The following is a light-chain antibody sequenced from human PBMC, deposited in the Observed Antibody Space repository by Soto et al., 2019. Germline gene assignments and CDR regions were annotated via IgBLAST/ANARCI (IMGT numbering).Light chain of an antibody. V-gene: IGKV3-15*01. J-gene: IGKJ5*01. CDR1: QSVGTY. CDR2: GAS. Sequence: VVLTHSPATLSLSPWEIATLSCRASQSVGTYLAWYQQKPGQAPGLLIYGASTRAAGISDRFRGSGSGTEFTLTISSLRSEDSAIYYCQQYFEWPPMTFGQGTRLEIK. CDR3: QQYFEWPPMT.